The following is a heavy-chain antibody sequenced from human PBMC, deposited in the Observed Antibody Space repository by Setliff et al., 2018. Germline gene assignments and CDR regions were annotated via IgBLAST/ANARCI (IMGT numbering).Heavy chain of an antibody. Sequence: PSETLSLTCTVSGDSITSGSVYWSWIRQPAGKGLEWIGRIFPTGTINYNPDLKSRVTMSVDTSKKRFSLMLRSVTAADTAIYYCARYNSSAACFDLWGPGTLVTVSS. D-gene: IGHD1-20*01. V-gene: IGHV4-61*02. J-gene: IGHJ5*02. CDR2: IFPTGTI. CDR3: ARYNSSAACFDL. CDR1: GDSITSGSVY.